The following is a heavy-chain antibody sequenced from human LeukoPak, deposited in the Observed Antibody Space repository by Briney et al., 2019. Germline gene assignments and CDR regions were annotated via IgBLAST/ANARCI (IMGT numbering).Heavy chain of an antibody. J-gene: IGHJ4*02. CDR2: ISSNSKYT. CDR1: GFMFSDYF. D-gene: IGHD2-8*01. CDR3: ARDNGNKYYFDY. Sequence: PGGSLRLSCAASGFMFSDYFMSCMRQAPGKELEGMSYISSNSKYTKYADSVKGRFTISRDNAKKSLYLQMNSLRAEDTAVYYCARDNGNKYYFDYWGQGTLVTVSS. V-gene: IGHV3-11*05.